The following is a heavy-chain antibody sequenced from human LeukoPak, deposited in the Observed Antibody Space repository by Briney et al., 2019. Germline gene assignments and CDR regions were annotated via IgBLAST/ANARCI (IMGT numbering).Heavy chain of an antibody. J-gene: IGHJ4*02. CDR3: ARSQVLGTFDH. V-gene: IGHV3-74*01. CDR2: INPDGSST. CDR1: RFSFSSYW. D-gene: IGHD1/OR15-1a*01. Sequence: GGSLRLSCAASRFSFSSYWMHWVRQGPGKGLVWVSRINPDGSSTDYADSVKGRFTISRDNAKNSLYLQMNSLRAEDTAVYFCARSQVLGTFDHWGQGTLLTVSS.